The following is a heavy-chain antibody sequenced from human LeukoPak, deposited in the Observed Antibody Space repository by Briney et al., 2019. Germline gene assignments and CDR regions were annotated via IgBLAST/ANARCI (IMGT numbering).Heavy chain of an antibody. CDR2: ISSSSSYI. V-gene: IGHV3-21*04. CDR1: GFTFSSYS. J-gene: IGHJ4*02. D-gene: IGHD4-17*01. CDR3: ARVPSTPPTVTLDY. Sequence: PGGSLRLSCAASGFTFSSYSMNWVRQAPGKGLEWVSSISSSSSYIYYADSVKGRFTISRDNAKNSLYLQMNSLRAEDTAVYYCARVPSTPPTVTLDYWGQGTLVTVSS.